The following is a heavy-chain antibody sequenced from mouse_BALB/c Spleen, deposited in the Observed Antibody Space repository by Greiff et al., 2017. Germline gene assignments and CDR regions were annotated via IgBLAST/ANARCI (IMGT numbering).Heavy chain of an antibody. Sequence: EVQLVESGPGLVKPSQSLSLTCSVTGYSITSGYYWNWIRQFPGNKLEWMGYISYDGSNNYNPSLKNRISITRDTSKNQFFLKLNSVTTEDTATYYCARGTYYYGSSSYAMDYWGQGTSVTVSS. J-gene: IGHJ4*01. CDR1: GYSITSGYY. V-gene: IGHV3-6*02. CDR2: ISYDGSN. CDR3: ARGTYYYGSSSYAMDY. D-gene: IGHD1-1*01.